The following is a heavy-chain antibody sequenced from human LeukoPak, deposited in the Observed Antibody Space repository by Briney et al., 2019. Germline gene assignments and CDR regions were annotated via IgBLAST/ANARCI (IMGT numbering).Heavy chain of an antibody. CDR3: AKDLLRGVTDY. Sequence: GGSLRLSCAASGFTVSAYAMAWVRQAPGKGLEWVSTIYDDNTYYADSVKGRFTISRDNSKNTLYLQMNSLRAEDTAVYYCAKDLLRGVTDYWGQGTLVTVSS. D-gene: IGHD3-3*01. J-gene: IGHJ4*02. CDR1: GFTVSAYA. V-gene: IGHV3-23*01. CDR2: IYDDNT.